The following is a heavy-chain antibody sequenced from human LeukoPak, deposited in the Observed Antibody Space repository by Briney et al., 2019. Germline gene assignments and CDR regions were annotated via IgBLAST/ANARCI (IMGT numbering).Heavy chain of an antibody. Sequence: PSETLSLTCTVSGVSISSGGYYWGWIRQPPGKGLEWIGSIYHSGSTYYNPSLKSRVTISVDTSKNQFSLKLSSVTAADTAVYYCAREIGSGWYIDYWGQGTRVTVSS. J-gene: IGHJ4*02. CDR2: IYHSGST. CDR1: GVSISSGGYY. V-gene: IGHV4-39*07. D-gene: IGHD6-19*01. CDR3: AREIGSGWYIDY.